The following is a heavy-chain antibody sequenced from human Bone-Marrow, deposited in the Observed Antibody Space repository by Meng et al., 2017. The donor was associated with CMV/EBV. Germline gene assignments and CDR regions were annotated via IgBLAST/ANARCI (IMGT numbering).Heavy chain of an antibody. CDR3: ASERGIRFYRYYGMDV. Sequence: ASVKVSCKASGYTFTSYYMHWVRQAPGQGLEWMGIINPSGGSTSYAQKFQGRVTMTRDTSTSTVYMELSSLRSEDTAVYYCASERGIRFYRYYGMDVWAQGTTVTVPS. J-gene: IGHJ6*02. D-gene: IGHD3-3*01. V-gene: IGHV1-46*01. CDR2: INPSGGST. CDR1: GYTFTSYY.